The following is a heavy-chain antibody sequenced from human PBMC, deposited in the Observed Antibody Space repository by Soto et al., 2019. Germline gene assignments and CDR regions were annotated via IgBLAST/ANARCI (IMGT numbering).Heavy chain of an antibody. CDR1: GFTFSAYW. CDR2: ISDDGSTA. Sequence: PGGSLRVSCAVSGFTFSAYWMHWVRQVPGKGLTWVSRISDDGSTATYADSVKGRFVISRDNAKNSLYLEMNTLRVDDSGLYYCARGPRVSSTGTGAHWGRGTLVTVSS. V-gene: IGHV3-74*01. CDR3: ARGPRVSSTGTGAH. D-gene: IGHD1-1*01. J-gene: IGHJ4*02.